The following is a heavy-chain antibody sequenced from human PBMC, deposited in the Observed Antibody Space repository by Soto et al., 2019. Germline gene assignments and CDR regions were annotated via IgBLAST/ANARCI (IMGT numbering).Heavy chain of an antibody. J-gene: IGHJ4*02. Sequence: VESGGGLVYPGGSLRLSCVASGFRFSDHSMTWVRQSPGKGLQWIAYISSSSDNIYYAESVRGRFTVSRDNAKNALFLQMNSLRDDDPATYYCARLPKGSLVTAWGQGTRVTVSS. CDR3: ARLPKGSLVTA. CDR2: ISSSSDNI. V-gene: IGHV3-48*02. D-gene: IGHD2-21*02. CDR1: GFRFSDHS.